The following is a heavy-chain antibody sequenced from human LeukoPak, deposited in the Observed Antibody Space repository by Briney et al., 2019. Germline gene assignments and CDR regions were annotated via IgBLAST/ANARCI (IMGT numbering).Heavy chain of an antibody. V-gene: IGHV3-23*01. CDR1: GFTFSTYG. J-gene: IGHJ4*02. D-gene: IGHD6-19*01. CDR3: ATGSTAVAGTKY. Sequence: GGSLRLSCAASGFTFSTYGMNWVRQAPGKGLEWVSTISRSGDITYYADSVKGRFTISRDNSKNTLYLQMNSLRAEDTAIYYCATGSTAVAGTKYGGQGILVTVSS. CDR2: ISRSGDIT.